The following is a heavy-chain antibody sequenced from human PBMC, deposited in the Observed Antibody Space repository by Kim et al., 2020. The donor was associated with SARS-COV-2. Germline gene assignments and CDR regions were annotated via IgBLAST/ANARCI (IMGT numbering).Heavy chain of an antibody. CDR2: IIPIFGTA. CDR1: GGTFSSYA. J-gene: IGHJ3*02. CDR3: AREFTYYYDSSGYKPPDDAFDI. Sequence: SVKVSCKASGGTFSSYAISWVRQAPGQGLEWMGGIIPIFGTANYAQKFQGRVTITADESTSTAYMELSSLRSEDTAVYYCAREFTYYYDSSGYKPPDDAFDIWGQGTMVTVSS. D-gene: IGHD3-22*01. V-gene: IGHV1-69*13.